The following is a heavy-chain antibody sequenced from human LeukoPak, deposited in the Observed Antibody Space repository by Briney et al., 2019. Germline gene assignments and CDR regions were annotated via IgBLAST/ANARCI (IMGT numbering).Heavy chain of an antibody. CDR1: GGTFSSYA. D-gene: IGHD6-13*01. J-gene: IGHJ4*02. CDR3: ARGGIAAAGRFDY. Sequence: SVKVSCKASGGTFSSYAISWVRQAPGQGLESMGRIIPIFGTANYAQKFQGRVTITTDGSTSTAYMELSSLRSEDTAVYYCARGGIAAAGRFDYWGQGTLVTVSS. CDR2: IIPIFGTA. V-gene: IGHV1-69*05.